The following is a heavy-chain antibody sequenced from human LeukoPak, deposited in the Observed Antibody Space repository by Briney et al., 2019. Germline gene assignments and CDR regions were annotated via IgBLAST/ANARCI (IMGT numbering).Heavy chain of an antibody. J-gene: IGHJ4*02. CDR1: GGSFSSYA. D-gene: IGHD3-16*01. CDR3: AHPPSSDAFYFDY. Sequence: GAWVKVSCKASGGSFSSYAISWVRQGPGQGIEWMGGTIPIFGTANYAQKYQGRVTITADESTSTAYMELSSVSSEDTAVYYCAHPPSSDAFYFDYWGQGTLVTVSS. V-gene: IGHV1-69*01. CDR2: TIPIFGTA.